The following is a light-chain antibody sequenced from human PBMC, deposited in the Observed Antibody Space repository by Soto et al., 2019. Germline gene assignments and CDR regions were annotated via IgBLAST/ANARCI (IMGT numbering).Light chain of an antibody. Sequence: EIVLTQSPGTVSLSPGERATLSCRASQSVGSRWLAWYQQKPGQAPRVLIYGGSNRATGIPDRFSGSGSGTDFTLTISRLVPEDFAVYYCLQYYSSRTFGQGTKVEMK. J-gene: IGKJ1*01. CDR3: LQYYSSRT. CDR1: QSVGSRW. V-gene: IGKV3-20*01. CDR2: GGS.